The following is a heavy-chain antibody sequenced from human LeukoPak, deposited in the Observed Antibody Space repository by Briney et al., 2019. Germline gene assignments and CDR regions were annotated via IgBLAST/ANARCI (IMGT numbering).Heavy chain of an antibody. CDR2: INSDGSST. Sequence: GGSLRLSCAASGFTFSSYWMHWVRQAPGKGLVWVSRINSDGSSTSYADSVKGRFTTSRDNAKNTLYLQMNSLRAEDTAVYYCARGDSSGYFFLVSQSLDYWGQGTLVTVSS. CDR1: GFTFSSYW. V-gene: IGHV3-74*01. CDR3: ARGDSSGYFFLVSQSLDY. D-gene: IGHD3-22*01. J-gene: IGHJ4*02.